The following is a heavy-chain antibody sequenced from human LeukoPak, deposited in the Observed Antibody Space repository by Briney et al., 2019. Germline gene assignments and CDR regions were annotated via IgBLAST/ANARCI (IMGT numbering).Heavy chain of an antibody. V-gene: IGHV4-39*07. CDR1: GGSISSSSYY. J-gene: IGHJ4*02. CDR2: IYYSGST. D-gene: IGHD6-19*01. Sequence: SETLSLTCTVSGGSISSSSYYWGWIRQPPGKGLEWIGSIYYSGSTYYNPSLMGRVTISADTSKNQFSLKLTSVTAADTAVYYCARESAYSQGKGLVYWGQGTLVTVSS. CDR3: ARESAYSQGKGLVY.